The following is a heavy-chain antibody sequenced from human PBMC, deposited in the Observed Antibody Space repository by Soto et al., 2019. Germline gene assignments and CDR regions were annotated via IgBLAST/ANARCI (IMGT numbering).Heavy chain of an antibody. CDR1: GGSISSYY. CDR2: IYYSGST. CDR3: ARQKGIQLWTWFDY. J-gene: IGHJ4*02. D-gene: IGHD5-18*01. V-gene: IGHV4-59*08. Sequence: PSETLSLTCTVSGGSISSYYWSWIRQPPGKGLEWIGYIYYSGSTNYNPSLKSRVTISVDTSKNQFSLKLSSVTAADTAVYYCARQKGIQLWTWFDYWGQGTLVTVS.